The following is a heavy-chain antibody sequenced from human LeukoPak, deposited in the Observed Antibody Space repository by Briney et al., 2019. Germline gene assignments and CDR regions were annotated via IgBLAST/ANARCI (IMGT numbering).Heavy chain of an antibody. CDR1: GYTFTSYA. V-gene: IGHV1-3*01. Sequence: GASVKVSCKASGYTFTSYAMHWVRQAPGQRREWMGWINAGNGSTKYSQKFQGRVTITRDTSASTAYMELSSLRSEDTAVYYCARGVPSYYYYYMDVWGKGTTVTVSS. J-gene: IGHJ6*03. CDR2: INAGNGST. CDR3: ARGVPSYYYYYMDV.